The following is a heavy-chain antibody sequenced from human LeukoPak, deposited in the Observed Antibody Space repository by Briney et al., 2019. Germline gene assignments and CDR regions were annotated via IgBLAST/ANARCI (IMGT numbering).Heavy chain of an antibody. CDR2: INHSGST. J-gene: IGHJ4*02. CDR1: GGSFSGYY. Sequence: NPSVTLSLTCAVYGGSFSGYYWSLIRQPPVKGLEWIGEINHSGSTNYNPSLKSRVTISVDTSKNQFSLKLSSVTAADTAVYYCARAPYSSSWDYWGQGTLVTVSS. CDR3: ARAPYSSSWDY. V-gene: IGHV4-34*01. D-gene: IGHD6-13*01.